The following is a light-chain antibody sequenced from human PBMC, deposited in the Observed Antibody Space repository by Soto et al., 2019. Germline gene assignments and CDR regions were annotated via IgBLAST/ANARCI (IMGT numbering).Light chain of an antibody. CDR2: YDS. CDR3: QVWDSSSDHVV. V-gene: IGLV3-21*04. J-gene: IGLJ2*01. Sequence: SYELTQPPSVSVAPGKTASITCGGNNIGVKSVHWYQQRPGQAPILLIYYDSDRPSGIPERFSGSNSGNTATLTISRVEVGDEADYYCQVWDSSSDHVVFGGGTQLTVL. CDR1: NIGVKS.